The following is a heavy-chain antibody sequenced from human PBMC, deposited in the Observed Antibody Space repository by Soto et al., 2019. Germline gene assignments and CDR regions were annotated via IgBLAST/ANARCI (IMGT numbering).Heavy chain of an antibody. CDR2: IYPGDSDT. V-gene: IGHV5-51*01. Sequence: ESLKISCKGSGYTFTNNWVGWVRQMHGKGLEWMGIIYPGDSDTRYSPSFQGQVTMTRDTSIGTAYMELSSLRSNDTAIYYCARESSGITLYGMDVWGQGTTVTVSS. J-gene: IGHJ6*02. D-gene: IGHD1-7*01. CDR1: GYTFTNNW. CDR3: ARESSGITLYGMDV.